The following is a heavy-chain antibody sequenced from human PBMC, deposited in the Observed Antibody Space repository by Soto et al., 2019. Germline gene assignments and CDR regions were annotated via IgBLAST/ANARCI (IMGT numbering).Heavy chain of an antibody. D-gene: IGHD2-2*01. V-gene: IGHV1-18*01. J-gene: IGHJ6*02. CDR2: ISAYNGNT. CDR1: GYTFTSYG. CDR3: ARSLVPAAEVGAVYYYYGVDV. Sequence: QVQLVQSGAEVKKPGASVKVSCKASGYTFTSYGISWVRQAPGQGLEWMGWISAYNGNTNYAQKLQGRVTMTTDTTTTTAYMELRSLRSDATAVYYCARSLVPAAEVGAVYYYYGVDVWGQGTTVTVSS.